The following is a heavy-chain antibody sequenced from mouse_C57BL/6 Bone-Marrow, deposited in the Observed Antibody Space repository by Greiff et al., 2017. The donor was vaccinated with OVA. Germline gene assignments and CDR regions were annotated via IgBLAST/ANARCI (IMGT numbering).Heavy chain of an antibody. CDR2: INPGSGGT. D-gene: IGHD1-1*01. V-gene: IGHV1-54*01. J-gene: IGHJ3*01. CDR3: ARSHYYGSPAWFAY. CDR1: GYAFTNYL. Sequence: VQLQQSGAELVRPGTSVKVSCKASGYAFTNYLIEWVKQRPGQGLEWIGVINPGSGGTNYNEKFKGKATLTADKSSSTAYMQLSSLTSEDSAVYFGARSHYYGSPAWFAYWGQGTLVTVSA.